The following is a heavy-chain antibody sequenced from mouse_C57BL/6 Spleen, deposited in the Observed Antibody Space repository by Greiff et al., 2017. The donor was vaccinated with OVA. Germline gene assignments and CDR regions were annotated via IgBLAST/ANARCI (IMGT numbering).Heavy chain of an antibody. CDR1: GFSLSTFCMG. V-gene: IGHV8-8*01. CDR3: ARMGDLYDMDY. D-gene: IGHD3-3*01. CDR2: IWCDDDT. Sequence: QVTLKERGPGILQPSHTLSLTCSFSGFSLSTFCMGVGWIRQPSGKGLEWLVHIWCDDDTYYNPVLKSRLTISKDTSKNQVFLKIANVDTADTATDYCARMGDLYDMDYWGQGTSVTVSS. J-gene: IGHJ4*01.